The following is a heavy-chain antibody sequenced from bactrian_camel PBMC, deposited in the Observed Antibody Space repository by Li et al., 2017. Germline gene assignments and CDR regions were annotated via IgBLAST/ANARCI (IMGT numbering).Heavy chain of an antibody. CDR1: GHFYGSYC. CDR3: AANRRDRMGWVACTTEYEYAD. D-gene: IGHD5*01. J-gene: IGHJ4*01. V-gene: IGHV3S1*01. Sequence: VQLVESGGGAVQAGGSLRLSCAASGHFYGSYCWAWFRQAPGKEREGVAGISTGSTSTYYADSVRGRFTISGDNAGNTLILQMNNLGPDDTAIYYCAANRRDRMGWVACTTEYEYADWGQGTQVTVS. CDR2: ISTGSTST.